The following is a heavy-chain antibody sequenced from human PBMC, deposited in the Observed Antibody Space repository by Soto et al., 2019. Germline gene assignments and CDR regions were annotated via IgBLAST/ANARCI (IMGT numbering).Heavy chain of an antibody. D-gene: IGHD6-13*01. CDR2: ISSNGGST. J-gene: IGHJ2*01. V-gene: IGHV3-64*01. CDR3: ARGRIAAPFDL. CDR1: GFTFSSYA. Sequence: EVQLVESGGGLVQPGGSLRLSCAASGFTFSSYAMHWVRQAPGKGLAYVSAISSNGGSTYYANSVKGRFTISRDNSKNTLYLQMGSLRAEDMAVYYCARGRIAAPFDLWGRGTLVTVSS.